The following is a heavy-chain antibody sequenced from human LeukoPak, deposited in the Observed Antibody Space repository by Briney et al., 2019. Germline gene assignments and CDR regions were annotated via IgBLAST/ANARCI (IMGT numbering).Heavy chain of an antibody. Sequence: SETLSLTCTVSGGSISSYCWSWIRQPAGKGLEWIGRIYTSGSTNYNPSLKSRVTISVDKSKNQFSLKLSSVTAADTAVYYCASLSYDSSGYYSWYFDLWGRGTLVTVSS. V-gene: IGHV4-4*07. D-gene: IGHD3-22*01. CDR1: GGSISSYC. J-gene: IGHJ2*01. CDR3: ASLSYDSSGYYSWYFDL. CDR2: IYTSGST.